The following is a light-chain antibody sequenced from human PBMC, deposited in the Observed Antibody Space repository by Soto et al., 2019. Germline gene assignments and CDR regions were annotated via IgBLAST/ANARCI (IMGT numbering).Light chain of an antibody. CDR1: SSDVGGYNY. V-gene: IGLV2-14*01. Sequence: QSALTQRASVSGSPGQSITISCTGTSSDVGGYNYVSWHQQHPGKAPKLTIYDVSSRPSGVSNRFSASKSGNTASLTISGLQAEDEADYYCTSYTSSGTYVFGTGTRSPS. CDR2: DVS. J-gene: IGLJ1*01. CDR3: TSYTSSGTYV.